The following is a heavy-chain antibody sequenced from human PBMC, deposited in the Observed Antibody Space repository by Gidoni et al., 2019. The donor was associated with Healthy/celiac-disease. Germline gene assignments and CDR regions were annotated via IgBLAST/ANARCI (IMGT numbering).Heavy chain of an antibody. CDR2: IYYSGST. J-gene: IGHJ5*02. V-gene: IGHV4-39*01. Sequence: QLQLQESGPGLVKPSETLSLTCTVSGGSISSSSYYWGWIRQPPGKGMEWMGSIYYSGSTYYNPSLKSRVTISVDTSKNQFSLKLSSVTAADTAVYYCARQYSYGPNWFDPWGQGTLVTVSS. CDR1: GGSISSSSYY. D-gene: IGHD5-18*01. CDR3: ARQYSYGPNWFDP.